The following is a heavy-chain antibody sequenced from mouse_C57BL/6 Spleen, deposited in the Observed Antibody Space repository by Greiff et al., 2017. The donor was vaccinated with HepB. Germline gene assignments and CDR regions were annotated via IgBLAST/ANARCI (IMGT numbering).Heavy chain of an antibody. CDR1: GYTFTSYW. Sequence: QVQLQQPGAELVKPGASVKMSCKASGYTFTSYWITWVKQRPGQGLEWIGDIYPGSGSTNYNEKFKSKATLTVDTSSSTAYMQLSSLTSEESAVYYCARNYGSSSYYCDYWGQGTTLPVSS. CDR2: IYPGSGST. V-gene: IGHV1-55*01. J-gene: IGHJ2*01. D-gene: IGHD1-1*01. CDR3: ARNYGSSSYYCDY.